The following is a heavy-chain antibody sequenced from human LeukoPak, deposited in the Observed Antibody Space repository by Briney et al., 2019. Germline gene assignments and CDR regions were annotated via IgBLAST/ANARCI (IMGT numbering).Heavy chain of an antibody. CDR2: ISWNSGGI. Sequence: PGGSLRLSCAASRFTFDNYAMHWVRQAPGKGLEWVSGISWNSGGIGYADSVKGRFTISRDNAKDSLYLQMNSLRAEDTALYYCAKDIMPWKMAVASEAFDIWGQGTMVTVSS. CDR3: AKDIMPWKMAVASEAFDI. V-gene: IGHV3-9*01. CDR1: RFTFDNYA. D-gene: IGHD6-19*01. J-gene: IGHJ3*02.